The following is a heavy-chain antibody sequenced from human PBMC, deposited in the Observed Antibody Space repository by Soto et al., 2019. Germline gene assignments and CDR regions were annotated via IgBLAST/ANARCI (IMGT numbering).Heavy chain of an antibody. CDR1: GGTFNSYA. CDR2: IIPIFGTA. CDR3: ASHYDSGGYYYRGLDY. V-gene: IGHV1-69*12. Sequence: QVQLVQSGAEVKKSGSSVKVSCKASGGTFNSYAISWVRQAPGQGLEWMGGIIPIFGTADYAQKFQGRVTITAVESTSTAYMELSSLRSEDTAVYYCASHYDSGGYYYRGLDYWGQGTLVTVSS. J-gene: IGHJ4*02. D-gene: IGHD3-22*01.